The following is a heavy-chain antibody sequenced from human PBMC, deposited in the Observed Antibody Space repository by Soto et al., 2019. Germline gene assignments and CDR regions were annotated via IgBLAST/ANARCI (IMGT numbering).Heavy chain of an antibody. Sequence: QLQLQESGPGLVKPSETLSLICTVSGGSISSSGDFWGWIRQPPGEGLEWIGSIYFDGTTYHSPSLKSRVTISLDTPKNQFSLKVTSVTAADTAVYYCARRLPGYSAYVFSFDYWGQGALVTVSS. CDR3: ARRLPGYSAYVFSFDY. V-gene: IGHV4-39*07. CDR2: IYFDGTT. D-gene: IGHD5-12*01. J-gene: IGHJ4*02. CDR1: GGSISSSGDF.